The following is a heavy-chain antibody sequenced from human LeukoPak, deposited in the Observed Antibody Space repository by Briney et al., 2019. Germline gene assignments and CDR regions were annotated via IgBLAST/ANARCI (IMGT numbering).Heavy chain of an antibody. CDR3: ARGLGWLHS. CDR2: IRYDGSNR. J-gene: IGHJ5*02. D-gene: IGHD3-9*01. Sequence: GGSLRLSCGVSGFTFSSYGMHWVRQAPGKGLEWAAYIRYDGSNRHYADSVKGRFTISRDNSKNTLYLQMNSLRAEDTAVYYCARGLGWLHSWGQGTLVTVSS. V-gene: IGHV3-30*02. CDR1: GFTFSSYG.